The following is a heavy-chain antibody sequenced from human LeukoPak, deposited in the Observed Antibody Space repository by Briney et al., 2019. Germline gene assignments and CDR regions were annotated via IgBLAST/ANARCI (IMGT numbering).Heavy chain of an antibody. V-gene: IGHV1-18*01. CDR1: GYTFTSYG. Sequence: ASVKVSCKASGYTFTSYGISWVRQAPGQGLEWMGWISAYNGNTNYAQKLQGRVTITTDTSTSTAYMELRSLRSDDTAVYYCERVRTADLWFGELLLNYWGQGTLVTVSS. CDR3: ERVRTADLWFGELLLNY. J-gene: IGHJ4*02. D-gene: IGHD3-10*01. CDR2: ISAYNGNT.